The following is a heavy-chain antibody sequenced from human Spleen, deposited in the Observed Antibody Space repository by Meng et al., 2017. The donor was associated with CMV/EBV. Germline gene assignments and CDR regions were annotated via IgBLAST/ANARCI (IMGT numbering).Heavy chain of an antibody. CDR3: ARSTRLNYYYYYGMDV. CDR1: GGSFSDYY. Sequence: SETLSLTCAVYGGSFSDYYWSWIRQPPGKGLEWIGEINHRGSTNYNPSLKSRVTISVDTSKNQFSLKLSSVTAADTAVYYCARSTRLNYYYYYGMDVWGQGTTVTVSS. J-gene: IGHJ6*02. D-gene: IGHD2-2*01. CDR2: INHRGST. V-gene: IGHV4-34*01.